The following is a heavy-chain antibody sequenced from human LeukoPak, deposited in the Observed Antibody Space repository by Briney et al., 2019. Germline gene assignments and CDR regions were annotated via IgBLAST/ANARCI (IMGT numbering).Heavy chain of an antibody. D-gene: IGHD1-14*01. CDR3: AKDQGSPRTSNYYYMDV. J-gene: IGHJ6*03. V-gene: IGHV3-30*02. Sequence: PGGSLRLSCAASGFPFSSFGMHWVRQAPGKGLEWVAFIRNDGSSEYYGDSVKGRSTISRDNSMNTLYLQMNSLRVEDTAVYYCAKDQGSPRTSNYYYMDVWGKGTTVTVSS. CDR2: IRNDGSSE. CDR1: GFPFSSFG.